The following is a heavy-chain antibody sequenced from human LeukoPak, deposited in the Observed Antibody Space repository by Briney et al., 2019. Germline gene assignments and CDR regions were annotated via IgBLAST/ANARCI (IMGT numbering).Heavy chain of an antibody. CDR1: GGSISSSVFY. V-gene: IGHV4-39*01. J-gene: IGHJ5*02. D-gene: IGHD3-10*01. CDR3: ARSGVAMVRGVLNP. CDR2: LYFSGGT. Sequence: SETLSLTCTVSGGSISSSVFYWGWIRQPPGKGLEWIGSLYFSGGTYYNPSLKSRVTMSVDTSKNQFSLKLTSMTAADTAVYYCARSGVAMVRGVLNPWGQGTLVTVSS.